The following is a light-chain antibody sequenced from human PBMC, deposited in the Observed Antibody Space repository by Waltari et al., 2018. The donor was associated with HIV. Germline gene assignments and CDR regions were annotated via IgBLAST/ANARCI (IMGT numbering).Light chain of an antibody. CDR2: EVT. Sequence: QSALTQPPSASGSLGQSVTISCTGTSSDIGHYNYVSWYQQHPGKAPKLMIYEVTKRPSGVPDRFSGSKSGYTASLTVSGLQAEDEADYYCTSYTGSNNYVFGTGTTVTVL. CDR1: SSDIGHYNY. CDR3: TSYTGSNNYV. V-gene: IGLV2-8*01. J-gene: IGLJ1*01.